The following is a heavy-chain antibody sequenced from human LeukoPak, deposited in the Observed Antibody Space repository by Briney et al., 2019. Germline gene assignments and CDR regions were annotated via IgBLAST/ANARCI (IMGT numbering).Heavy chain of an antibody. V-gene: IGHV3-11*01. D-gene: IGHD5-18*01. CDR1: GFTFSDYY. CDR3: ARVHLGGYSYGFLDY. J-gene: IGHJ4*02. Sequence: GGSLRLSCAASGFTFSDYYMSWIRQAPGKGLEWVSYISSSGSTIYYADSVKGRFTISRDNAKNSLYLQMNSLRVEDTAVYYCARVHLGGYSYGFLDYWGQGTLVTVSS. CDR2: ISSSGSTI.